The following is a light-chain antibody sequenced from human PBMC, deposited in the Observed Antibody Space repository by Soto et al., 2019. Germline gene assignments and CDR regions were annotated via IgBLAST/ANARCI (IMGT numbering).Light chain of an antibody. Sequence: EIVLTQSPGTLSLSPGERATLSCRASQSVSSSYLAWYQQKPGQAPRLLIYGASTRATGIPDRFSGSGSGTDFTLTISRLEPEDFAVYYCQRYGSSEGTFGQGTKLEIK. V-gene: IGKV3-20*01. J-gene: IGKJ2*02. CDR1: QSVSSSY. CDR3: QRYGSSEGT. CDR2: GAS.